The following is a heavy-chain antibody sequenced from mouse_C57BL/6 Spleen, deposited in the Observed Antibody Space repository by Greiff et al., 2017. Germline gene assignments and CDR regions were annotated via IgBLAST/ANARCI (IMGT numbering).Heavy chain of an antibody. CDR1: GFSLTSYG. J-gene: IGHJ3*01. Sequence: QVHVKQSGPGLVQPSQSLSITCTVSGFSLTSYGVHWVRQSPGKGLEWLGVIWRGGSTDYNAAFMSRLSITKDNSKSQVFFKMNSLQADDTAIYYCAKLYYDYDGGFAYWGQGTLVTVSA. V-gene: IGHV2-5*01. CDR2: IWRGGST. CDR3: AKLYYDYDGGFAY. D-gene: IGHD2-4*01.